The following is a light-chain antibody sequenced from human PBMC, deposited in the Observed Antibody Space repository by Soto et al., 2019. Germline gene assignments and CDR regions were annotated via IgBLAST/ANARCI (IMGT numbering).Light chain of an antibody. V-gene: IGLV4-69*01. Sequence: QSVLTQSPSASASLGASDKLTCTLSSGHSTYAIAWHQQQPEKGPRYLMKLNNDGSHTKGDGIPDRFSGSSSGAERYLTISSLQSEDEADYYCQTWVTGPPWVFGGGTKLTVL. J-gene: IGLJ3*02. CDR3: QTWVTGPPWV. CDR2: LNNDGSH. CDR1: SGHSTYA.